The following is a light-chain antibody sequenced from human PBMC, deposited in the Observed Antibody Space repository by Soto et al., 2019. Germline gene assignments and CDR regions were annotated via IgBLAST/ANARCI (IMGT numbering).Light chain of an antibody. CDR1: QNVGGS. Sequence: VMTQSPATLSVSPGERATLSCRASQNVGGSVAWYQQKPGQAPRLLIYRASTRATGIPARFSGSGSGTDFSLTITSLQSEDVGVYYCQQYNDWPPTFGQGTKVDIK. V-gene: IGKV3-15*01. J-gene: IGKJ1*01. CDR2: RAS. CDR3: QQYNDWPPT.